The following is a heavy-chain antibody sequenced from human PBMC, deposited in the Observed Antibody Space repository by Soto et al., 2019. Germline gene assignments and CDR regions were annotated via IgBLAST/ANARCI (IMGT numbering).Heavy chain of an antibody. J-gene: IGHJ4*02. CDR1: GGSISSSSYY. CDR2: IYYSGST. D-gene: IGHD2-15*01. CDR3: GSIVMRGYPHYFDY. Sequence: SETLSLTCTVSGGSISSSSYYWGWIRQPPGKGLEWIGSIYYSGSTYYNPSLKSRVTISVDTSKNQFSLKLSSVTAADTAVYYYGSIVMRGYPHYFDYWGQGTLVTVSS. V-gene: IGHV4-39*01.